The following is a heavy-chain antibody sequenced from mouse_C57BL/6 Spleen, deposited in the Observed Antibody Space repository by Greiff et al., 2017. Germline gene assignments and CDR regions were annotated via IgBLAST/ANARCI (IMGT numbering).Heavy chain of an antibody. CDR3: ARWSDGGIPWYFDV. V-gene: IGHV1-20*01. CDR1: GYSFTGYF. Sequence: EVQLQQSGPELVKPGDSVKISCKASGYSFTGYFMNWVMQSHGKSLEWIGRINPYNGDTFYNQKFKGKATLTVDKSSSTAHMELRSLTSEDSTVYYCARWSDGGIPWYFDVWGTGTTVTVSS. CDR2: INPYNGDT. D-gene: IGHD1-1*02. J-gene: IGHJ1*03.